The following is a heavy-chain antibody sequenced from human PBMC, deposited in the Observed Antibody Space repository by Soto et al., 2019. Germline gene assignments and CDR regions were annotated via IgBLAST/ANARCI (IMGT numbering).Heavy chain of an antibody. CDR1: GFTFSDSY. D-gene: IGHD5-18*01. CDR2: ISSSGSTI. V-gene: IGHV3-11*01. CDR3: ARDARLWTAMGYYYGMDV. J-gene: IGHJ6*02. Sequence: GGSLRLSCAASGFTFSDSYMSWIRQAPGKGLEWVSYISSSGSTIYYADSVKGRFTISRDNAKNSLYLQMNSLRAEDTAVYYCARDARLWTAMGYYYGMDVWGQGTTVTVSS.